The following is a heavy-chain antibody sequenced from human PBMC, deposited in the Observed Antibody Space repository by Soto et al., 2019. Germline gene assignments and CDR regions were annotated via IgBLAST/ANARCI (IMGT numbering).Heavy chain of an antibody. CDR1: GFNFRSYD. Sequence: PGGSLRLSCAASGFNFRSYDMHWVRQATGKGLEWVSAIGTAGDTYYPGSVKGRFTISRENAKNSLYLQMNSLRAGDTAVYYCARVARDYSNDYYYYMDVWGKGTTVTVS. CDR3: ARVARDYSNDYYYYMDV. CDR2: IGTAGDT. D-gene: IGHD4-4*01. J-gene: IGHJ6*03. V-gene: IGHV3-13*01.